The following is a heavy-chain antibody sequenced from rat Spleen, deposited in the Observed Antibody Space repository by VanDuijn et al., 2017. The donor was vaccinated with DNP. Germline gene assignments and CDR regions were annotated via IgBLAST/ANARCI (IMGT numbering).Heavy chain of an antibody. CDR1: GFTFSDYN. CDR3: AYYYDGYY. D-gene: IGHD1-12*03. CDR2: ISYDGSST. Sequence: EVQLVESGGGLVQPGNSLKLSCAASGFTFSDYNMAWVRQAPKKGLEWVATISYDGSSTYYRDSVKGRFTISRDNAKSTLYLQMDSLRSEDTATYYCAYYYDGYYWGQGVMVTVSS. V-gene: IGHV5-7*01. J-gene: IGHJ2*01.